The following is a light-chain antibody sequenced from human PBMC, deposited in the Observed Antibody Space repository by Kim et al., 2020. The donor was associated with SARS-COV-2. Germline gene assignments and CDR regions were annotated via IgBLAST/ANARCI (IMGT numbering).Light chain of an antibody. CDR2: GAS. Sequence: SPGERATLSCRASQSVSSSYLAWYQQKPGQAPRLLIYGASSRATGIPDRFSGGGSGTDFTLTISRLEPEDFAVYYCQQYGSSPWTFGQGTKVEIK. CDR3: QQYGSSPWT. V-gene: IGKV3-20*01. CDR1: QSVSSSY. J-gene: IGKJ1*01.